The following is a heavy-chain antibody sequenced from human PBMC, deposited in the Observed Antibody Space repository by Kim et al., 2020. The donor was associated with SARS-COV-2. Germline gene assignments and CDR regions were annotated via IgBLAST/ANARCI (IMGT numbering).Heavy chain of an antibody. CDR3: ARGTKKGISPHFDY. CDR2: INAGNGNT. Sequence: ASVKVSCKASGYTFTSYAMHWVRQAPGQRLEWMGWINAGNGNTKYSQKFQGRVTITRDTSASTAYMELSSLRSEDTAVYYCARGTKKGISPHFDYWGQGTLVTVSS. CDR1: GYTFTSYA. J-gene: IGHJ4*02. D-gene: IGHD2-8*01. V-gene: IGHV1-3*01.